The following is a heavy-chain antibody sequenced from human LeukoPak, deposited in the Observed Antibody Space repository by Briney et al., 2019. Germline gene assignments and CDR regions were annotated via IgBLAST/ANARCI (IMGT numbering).Heavy chain of an antibody. V-gene: IGHV3-30-3*01. D-gene: IGHD3-10*01. Sequence: PGGSLRLSCAASGFTFNSYAIHWVRQAPGKGLEWVAVTSSDLNVKLYADSVKGRFTISRDNSRSTLYLQMNSLRPEDTAIYYCAREGYYGSGSPPSLYFDYWGQGTLVTVSS. CDR2: TSSDLNVK. J-gene: IGHJ4*02. CDR1: GFTFNSYA. CDR3: AREGYYGSGSPPSLYFDY.